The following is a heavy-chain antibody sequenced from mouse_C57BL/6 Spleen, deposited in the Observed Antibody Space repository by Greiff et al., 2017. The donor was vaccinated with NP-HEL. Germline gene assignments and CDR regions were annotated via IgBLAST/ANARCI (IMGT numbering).Heavy chain of an antibody. J-gene: IGHJ2*01. CDR2: IDPSDSYT. V-gene: IGHV1-59*01. CDR3: ARRGDYYYFDY. Sequence: VQLQQPGAELVRPGTSVKLSCKASGYTFTSYWMHWVKQRPGQGLEWIGVIDPSDSYTNYNQKFKGKATLTVDTSSSTAYMQLSSLTSEDSAVYYCARRGDYYYFDYWGQGTTLTVSS. CDR1: GYTFTSYW. D-gene: IGHD1-1*01.